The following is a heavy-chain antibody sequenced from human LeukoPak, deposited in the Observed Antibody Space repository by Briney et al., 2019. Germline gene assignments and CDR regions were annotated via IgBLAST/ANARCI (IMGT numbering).Heavy chain of an antibody. CDR2: TIPNYGTA. D-gene: IGHD6-19*01. Sequence: ASVKVSCKASGGTFTSYVISWVRQAPGQGLEWMGGTIPNYGTANYAQKFQGRVTITADEPTSTAYMELSSLRSEDTATYYCARENGLSSSGWYERMRKRNGLDVWGQGTTVTVSS. CDR1: GGTFTSYV. J-gene: IGHJ6*02. V-gene: IGHV1-69*01. CDR3: ARENGLSSSGWYERMRKRNGLDV.